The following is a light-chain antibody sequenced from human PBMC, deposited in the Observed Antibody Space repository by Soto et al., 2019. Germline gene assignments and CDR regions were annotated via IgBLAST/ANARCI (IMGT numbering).Light chain of an antibody. Sequence: EIVLTQSPGTLSVSPGERVTLSCRASQSVGSYLAWYQHKPGQAPRLLISATSSRATGIPDRFSGSGSGTDFTLTINRLEPEDFAVYYCQHYGGSPMYSFGRGTKLEIK. CDR2: ATS. CDR1: QSVGSY. CDR3: QHYGGSPMYS. V-gene: IGKV3-20*01. J-gene: IGKJ2*03.